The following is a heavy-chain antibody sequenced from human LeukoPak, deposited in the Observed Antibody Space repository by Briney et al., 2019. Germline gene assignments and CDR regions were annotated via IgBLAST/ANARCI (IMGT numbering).Heavy chain of an antibody. CDR3: VKVSLAAPGSDY. V-gene: IGHV3-7*01. CDR1: GFIFSIYG. D-gene: IGHD6-13*01. CDR2: INQDGSET. Sequence: GGSLRLSCAASGFIFSIYGMTWVRQAPGKGLEWVANINQDGSETYYVDSVRGRFTISRDNAKNSLYLQMNSLRAEDTALYYCVKVSLAAPGSDYWGQGTLVTVSS. J-gene: IGHJ4*02.